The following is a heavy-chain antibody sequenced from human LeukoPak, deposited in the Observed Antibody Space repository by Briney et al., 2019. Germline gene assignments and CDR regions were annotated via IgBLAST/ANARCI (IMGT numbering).Heavy chain of an antibody. CDR3: ARDTVVPAASYYYYYGMDV. J-gene: IGHJ6*02. CDR1: GYTFTSYG. Sequence: ASVKVSCKASGYTFTSYGISWVRQAPGQGLEWMGWISAYNGNTNYAQKLQGRVTMTTDTSTSTAYMEPRSLRSDDTAVYYCARDTVVPAASYYYYYGMDVWGQGTTVTVSS. V-gene: IGHV1-18*01. CDR2: ISAYNGNT. D-gene: IGHD2-2*01.